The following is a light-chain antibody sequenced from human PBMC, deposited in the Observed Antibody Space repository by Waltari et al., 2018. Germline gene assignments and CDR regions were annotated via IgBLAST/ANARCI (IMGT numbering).Light chain of an antibody. CDR2: GAS. J-gene: IGKJ3*01. V-gene: IGKV3-20*01. CDR3: QQYGSSPPTFT. CDR1: QSVSSSY. Sequence: EIVLTQSPGTLSLSTGESATLSCRASQSVSSSYLAWYQQKPGQAPRLLIYGASSRATGIPDRFSGSGSGTDFTLTISRLEPEDFAVYYCQQYGSSPPTFTFGPGTKVDIK.